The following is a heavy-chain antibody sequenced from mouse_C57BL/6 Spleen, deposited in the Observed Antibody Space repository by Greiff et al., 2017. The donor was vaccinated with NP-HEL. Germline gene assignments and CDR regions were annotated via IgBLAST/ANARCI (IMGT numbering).Heavy chain of an antibody. V-gene: IGHV1-69*01. CDR3: ARSDDV. Sequence: QVQLKQSGAELVMPGASVKLSCKASGYTFTSYWMHWVKQRPGQGLEWIGEIDPSDSYTNYNQKFKGKSTLTVDKSSSTAYMQRSSLTSEDSAVYYCARSDDVWGTGTTVTVSS. CDR1: GYTFTSYW. J-gene: IGHJ1*03. CDR2: IDPSDSYT.